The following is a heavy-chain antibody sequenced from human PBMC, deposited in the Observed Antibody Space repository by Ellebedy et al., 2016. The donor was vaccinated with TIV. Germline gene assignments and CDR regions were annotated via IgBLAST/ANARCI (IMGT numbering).Heavy chain of an antibody. CDR3: ATVGGNLKYFDY. CDR1: GGSIINDS. Sequence: MPGGSLRLSCTVSGGSIINDSWSWIRQPPGKGLEWIGYISYSGSTHYNPSLKPRVTISVDTSKNQFSLKLSSVTAADTAVYFCATVGGNLKYFDYWGQGTLVTVSS. D-gene: IGHD4-23*01. CDR2: ISYSGST. V-gene: IGHV4-59*01. J-gene: IGHJ4*02.